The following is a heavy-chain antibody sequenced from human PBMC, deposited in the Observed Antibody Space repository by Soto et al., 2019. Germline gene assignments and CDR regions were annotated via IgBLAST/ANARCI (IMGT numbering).Heavy chain of an antibody. CDR3: ARDYCSGGSCYQGAFDI. CDR2: IWYDGSNK. J-gene: IGHJ3*02. V-gene: IGHV3-33*01. D-gene: IGHD2-15*01. Sequence: PGGSLRLSCAASGFTFSSYGMHWVRQAPGKGLEWVAVIWYDGSNKYYADSVKGRFTISRDNSKNTLYLQMNSLRAEDTAVYYCARDYCSGGSCYQGAFDIWGQGTMVTVSS. CDR1: GFTFSSYG.